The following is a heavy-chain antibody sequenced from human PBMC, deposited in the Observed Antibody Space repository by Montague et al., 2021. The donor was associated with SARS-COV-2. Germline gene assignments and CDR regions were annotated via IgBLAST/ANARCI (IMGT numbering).Heavy chain of an antibody. D-gene: IGHD2-2*01. Sequence: SETRSLTCTVSGGSLNKHYCSWIRKAPGKEQEWPGNIFYKGNTNYNFFLWGRVSMSLDTPQNQFYLRLTPLTAADTAVDYYARSISSSCAMDKWGQGILVSVS. J-gene: IGHJ4*02. CDR1: GGSLNKHY. CDR3: ARSISSSCAMDK. CDR2: IFYKGNT. V-gene: IGHV4-59*11.